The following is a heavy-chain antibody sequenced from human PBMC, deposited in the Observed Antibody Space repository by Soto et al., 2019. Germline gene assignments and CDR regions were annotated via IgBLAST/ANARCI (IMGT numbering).Heavy chain of an antibody. Sequence: QVQLVQSGAEEKKPGASVKVSCKASGYAFSSYAMHWVRQAPGQRLEWMGWINIGSGNTEYSQNFQDRITITSDTSASTFSMEVSSLRFEDTAVYYCARDGGHCGYRLIYYYYMCMDVWGEGPTVSVSS. J-gene: IGHJ6*04. V-gene: IGHV1-3*05. CDR1: GYAFSSYA. D-gene: IGHD3-22*01. CDR2: INIGSGNT. CDR3: ARDGGHCGYRLIYYYYMCMDV.